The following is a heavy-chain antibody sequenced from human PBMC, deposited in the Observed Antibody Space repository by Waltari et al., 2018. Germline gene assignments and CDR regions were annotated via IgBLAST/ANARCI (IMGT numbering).Heavy chain of an antibody. CDR2: INHTGDT. J-gene: IGHJ4*02. CDR1: GGSFNYYY. D-gene: IGHD6-6*01. CDR3: ARWWGYSSSYYFDH. V-gene: IGHV4-34*02. Sequence: QVQLQQWGAGLLKPSETLSLTCAVYGGSFNYYYWSWIRQPPGKGLEWVGDINHTGDTRYNPSLKSRVTMSVDTSKSQFSPTLSSVTAADMAIYYCARWWGYSSSYYFDHWGQGTLSSVSS.